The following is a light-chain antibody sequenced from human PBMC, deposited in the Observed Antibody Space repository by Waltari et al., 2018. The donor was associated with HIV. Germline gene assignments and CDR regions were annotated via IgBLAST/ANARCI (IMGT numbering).Light chain of an antibody. CDR3: QSFDYDSSLAVL. CDR1: SSHIGGAGFD. V-gene: IGLV1-40*01. Sequence: QYVLTQPLPLSGAAGPVVTISCPGSSSHIGGAGFDVHWYQQLPGTAPELPFLGNRIRPSGVPCRLSDSQSGTSASLPITVLQPEDEADYDCQSFDYDSSLAVLFSGGTKLTVL. CDR2: GNR. J-gene: IGLJ2*01.